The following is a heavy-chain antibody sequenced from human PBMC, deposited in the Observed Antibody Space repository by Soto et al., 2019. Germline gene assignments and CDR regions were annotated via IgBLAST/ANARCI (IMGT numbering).Heavy chain of an antibody. CDR1: GGSVSSGSYY. Sequence: QVQLQESGPGLVKPSETLSLTCTVSGGSVSSGSYYWSWIRQPPGKGLEWIGYLYYSGNTNYNPSLKTRLTTSVDASKNHFSLELSSVTTADTAGYYCARVPTGTTWVTSEYWGQGTLVTVSS. D-gene: IGHD1-1*01. J-gene: IGHJ4*02. V-gene: IGHV4-61*03. CDR2: LYYSGNT. CDR3: ARVPTGTTWVTSEY.